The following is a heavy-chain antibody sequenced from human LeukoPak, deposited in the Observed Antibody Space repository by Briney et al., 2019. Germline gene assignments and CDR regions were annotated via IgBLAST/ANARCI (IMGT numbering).Heavy chain of an antibody. Sequence: PSETLSLTCTVSGGSISSDDYYWSWIRQPPRKGLEWIGFIYYSGSTYYKPSLKSRVTISMDTSKNQFSLRLSSVTVADTAVYYCARCPSPGWFYPWGQGTLVTVSS. CDR1: GGSISSDDYY. V-gene: IGHV4-30-4*08. CDR2: IYYSGST. J-gene: IGHJ5*02. CDR3: ARCPSPGWFYP.